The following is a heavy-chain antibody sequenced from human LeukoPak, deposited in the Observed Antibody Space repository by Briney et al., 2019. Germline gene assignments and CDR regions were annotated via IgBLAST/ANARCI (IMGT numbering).Heavy chain of an antibody. Sequence: ASVKVSCKASGYTFTSFGISWVRQAPGQGLEWMGWISAYNGNTKSAQKFQGRVIMTTNTSTNTAYMELRSLRSGDTAVFYCVRDLGVDTSMIFFDYWGQGTLVTVSS. CDR1: GYTFTSFG. CDR3: VRDLGVDTSMIFFDY. V-gene: IGHV1-18*01. D-gene: IGHD5-18*01. J-gene: IGHJ4*02. CDR2: ISAYNGNT.